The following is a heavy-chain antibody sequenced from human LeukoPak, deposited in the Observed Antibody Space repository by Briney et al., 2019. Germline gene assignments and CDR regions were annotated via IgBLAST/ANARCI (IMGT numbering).Heavy chain of an antibody. CDR1: GFTFSSYA. CDR3: AKDGYYYDSSGYYYSVDY. CDR2: ISGSGGST. V-gene: IGHV3-23*01. Sequence: GGSLRLSCAASGFTFSSYAMSWVRQAPGKGLEWVSAISGSGGSTYYADSVKGRFTISRDNSKNTLYLQMNSLRAEGTAVYCCAKDGYYYDSSGYYYSVDYWGQGTLVTVSS. D-gene: IGHD3-22*01. J-gene: IGHJ4*02.